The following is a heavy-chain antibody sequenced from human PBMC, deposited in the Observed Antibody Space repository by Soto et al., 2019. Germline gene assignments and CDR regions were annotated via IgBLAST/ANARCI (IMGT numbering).Heavy chain of an antibody. J-gene: IGHJ5*02. Sequence: QVQLVQSGAEVKKPGSSVTVSCKASGDTFSSYAISWVRQAPGQGLEWMGKIIPIFATATYEQKFQGRVTSTADTSTSTVYMELSSLRSENTAVYYCARDSSSWDSHNWFDPWGQGTLVTVSS. CDR2: IIPIFATA. CDR1: GDTFSSYA. D-gene: IGHD6-13*01. V-gene: IGHV1-69*06. CDR3: ARDSSSWDSHNWFDP.